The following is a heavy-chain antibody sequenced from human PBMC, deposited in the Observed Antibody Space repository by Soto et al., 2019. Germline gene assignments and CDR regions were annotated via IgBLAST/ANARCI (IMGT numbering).Heavy chain of an antibody. V-gene: IGHV3-23*01. CDR3: AKVFSPEGGNYFDY. Sequence: EVQLLESGGCLVQPGGSLRLSCAASGFTFSNYAMNWVRQAPGKGLEWVSAISNSFSDGNTHYADSVKGRFTISRDNDKNTVFLEMNSLRAEDTAVYYCAKVFSPEGGNYFDYWGQGTLVTVSS. CDR2: ISNSFSDGNT. J-gene: IGHJ4*02. CDR1: GFTFSNYA.